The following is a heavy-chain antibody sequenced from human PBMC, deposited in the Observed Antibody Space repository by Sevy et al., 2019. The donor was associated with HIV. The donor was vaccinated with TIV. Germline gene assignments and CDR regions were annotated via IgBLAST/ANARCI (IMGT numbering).Heavy chain of an antibody. J-gene: IGHJ4*02. CDR3: ARHLGRGYSYGLDY. CDR2: IYYSGST. Sequence: SETPSLTCTVSGGSISSYYWSWIRQPPGKGLEWIGYIYYSGSTNYNPSLKSRVTISVDTSKNQFSLKLSPVTAADTAVYYCARHLGRGYSYGLDYWGQGTLVTVSS. V-gene: IGHV4-59*08. D-gene: IGHD5-18*01. CDR1: GGSISSYY.